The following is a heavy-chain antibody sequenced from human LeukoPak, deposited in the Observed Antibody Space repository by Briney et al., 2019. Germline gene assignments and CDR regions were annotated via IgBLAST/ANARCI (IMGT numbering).Heavy chain of an antibody. CDR3: AKCGSGGSCYQFDY. D-gene: IGHD2-15*01. V-gene: IGHV3-23*01. J-gene: IGHJ4*02. CDR1: GFTFSSYA. CDR2: ISGSGGST. Sequence: PGGSLRLSCAASGFTFSSYAMSWVRQAPGEGLEWVSAISGSGGSTYYADSVKGRFTTSRDNSKNTLYLQMNSLRAEDTAVYYCAKCGSGGSCYQFDYWGQGTLVTVSS.